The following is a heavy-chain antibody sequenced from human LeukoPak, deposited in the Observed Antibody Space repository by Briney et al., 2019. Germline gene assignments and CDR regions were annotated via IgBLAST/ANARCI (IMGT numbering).Heavy chain of an antibody. CDR3: VKKVYDFIEMGYFDY. Sequence: GGSLRLSCVASGFTFSNFAMSWVRQAPGGGLEWVSLIIGSSGDTFYADSVKGRFSISRDNSKNRLYLQMNSLRAEDTALYYCVKKVYDFIEMGYFDYWGQGSLVTVS. D-gene: IGHD5/OR15-5a*01. CDR2: IIGSSGDT. CDR1: GFTFSNFA. J-gene: IGHJ4*02. V-gene: IGHV3-23*01.